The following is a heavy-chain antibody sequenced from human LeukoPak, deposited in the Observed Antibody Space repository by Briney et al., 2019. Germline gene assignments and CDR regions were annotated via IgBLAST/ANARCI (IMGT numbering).Heavy chain of an antibody. J-gene: IGHJ4*02. CDR1: GFTFSSYA. Sequence: SGGSLRLSCAASGFTFSSYAMHWVRQAPGKGLEWVAVISYDGSNKYYADSVKGRFTISRDNSKNTLYLQMNSLRAEDTAVYYCARDVILDYWGQGTRVTVSS. V-gene: IGHV3-30*04. CDR2: ISYDGSNK. CDR3: ARDVILDY. D-gene: IGHD2-21*01.